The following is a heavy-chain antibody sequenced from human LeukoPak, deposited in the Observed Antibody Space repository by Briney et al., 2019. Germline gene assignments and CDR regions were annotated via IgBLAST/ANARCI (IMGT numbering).Heavy chain of an antibody. J-gene: IGHJ4*02. V-gene: IGHV3-23*01. Sequence: GGSLRLSCAASGFTFEDYGMSWVRQAPGKGLEWVSSISGSFGTTFYADSVKGRFTISRDNSRNTLYLQMNSLRAEDTAVYYCAKGGLSSFDYWGQGTLVIVSS. CDR2: ISGSFGTT. CDR3: AKGGLSSFDY. D-gene: IGHD2/OR15-2a*01. CDR1: GFTFEDYG.